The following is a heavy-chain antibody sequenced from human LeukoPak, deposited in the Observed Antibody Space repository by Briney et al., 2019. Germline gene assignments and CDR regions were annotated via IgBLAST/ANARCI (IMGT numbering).Heavy chain of an antibody. V-gene: IGHV3-30*18. CDR2: ISKDASVK. D-gene: IGHD5-18*01. Sequence: PGGSLRLSCAASGFTFSAYGMNWVRQAPGKGLEWVAVISKDASVKHYADSVKGRFTISRGNSRNTMYLQMNSLRVEDTAVYYCAKEAGYNYAPLDSWGQGTLVTVSS. CDR1: GFTFSAYG. CDR3: AKEAGYNYAPLDS. J-gene: IGHJ4*02.